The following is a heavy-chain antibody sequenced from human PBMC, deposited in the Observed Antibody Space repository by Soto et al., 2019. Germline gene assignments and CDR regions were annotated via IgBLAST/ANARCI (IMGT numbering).Heavy chain of an antibody. CDR3: AKDIGEAAAGLDY. CDR1: GCTFDDYT. CDR2: ISWNSGSI. J-gene: IGHJ4*02. V-gene: IGHV3-9*01. D-gene: IGHD6-13*01. Sequence: EVQLVESGGGLVQPGRSLRRSCAASGCTFDDYTMHWVRQAPGKGLEWVSGISWNSGSIGYADSVKGRFTISRDNAKNSLYLQMNSLRAEDTALYYCAKDIGEAAAGLDYWGQGTLVTVSS.